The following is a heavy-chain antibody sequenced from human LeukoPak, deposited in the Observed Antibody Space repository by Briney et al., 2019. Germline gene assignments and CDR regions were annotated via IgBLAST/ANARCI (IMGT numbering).Heavy chain of an antibody. V-gene: IGHV4-39*07. D-gene: IGHD3-16*02. Sequence: SETLSLTCTVSGGSISSSSYYWGWIRQPPGKGLEWIGSIYYSGSTYYNPSLKSRVTISVDTSKNQFSLKLSSVTAADTAVYYCARIMITFGGVIGTFDYWGQGTLVTVSS. CDR1: GGSISSSSYY. J-gene: IGHJ4*02. CDR3: ARIMITFGGVIGTFDY. CDR2: IYYSGST.